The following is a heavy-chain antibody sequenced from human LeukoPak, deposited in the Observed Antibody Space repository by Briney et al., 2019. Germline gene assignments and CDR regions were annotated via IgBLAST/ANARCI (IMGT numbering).Heavy chain of an antibody. CDR1: GFTFSSYS. CDR2: ISSSSSTI. CDR3: ARSDFWSGFDY. J-gene: IGHJ4*02. Sequence: PGGSLRLSCAASGFTFSSYSMNWVRQAPGKGLGWVSYISSSSSTIYYADSVKGRFTISRDNAKNSLYLQMNSLRAEDTAVYYCARSDFWSGFDYWGQGTLVTVSS. V-gene: IGHV3-48*01. D-gene: IGHD3-3*01.